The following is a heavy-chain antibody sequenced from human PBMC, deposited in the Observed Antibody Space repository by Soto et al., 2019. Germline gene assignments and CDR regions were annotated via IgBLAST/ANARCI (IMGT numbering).Heavy chain of an antibody. CDR3: ARQRSCDY. CDR1: GFTFSGYS. D-gene: IGHD1-1*01. CDR2: INEDGSEK. V-gene: IGHV3-7*01. Sequence: TGGSLRLSCAASGFTFSGYSMSWVRQAPGKGLEWVANINEDGSEKYYVDSVKGRFTISRDNAKNSLYLQMNSLRADDTAVYYCARQRSCDYWGQGTLVTAPQ. J-gene: IGHJ4*02.